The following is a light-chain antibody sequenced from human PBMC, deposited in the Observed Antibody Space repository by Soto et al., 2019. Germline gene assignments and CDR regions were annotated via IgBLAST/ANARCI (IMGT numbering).Light chain of an antibody. CDR2: DAS. J-gene: IGKJ5*01. Sequence: DIQLTQSPSSLSASVGDRVTIACQASQDIGNFLNWYQQQPGKAPKLLIYDASNLETGVPSRFSGSGSGTDFTLTIGILQPEDIATYYCQQYNSLTHSFGQGTRLEIK. V-gene: IGKV1-33*01. CDR1: QDIGNF. CDR3: QQYNSLTHS.